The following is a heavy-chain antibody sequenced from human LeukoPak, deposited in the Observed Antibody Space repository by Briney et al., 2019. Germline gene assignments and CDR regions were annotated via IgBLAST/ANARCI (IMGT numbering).Heavy chain of an antibody. V-gene: IGHV4-39*07. CDR1: GGSISSSSYY. J-gene: IGHJ3*02. Sequence: SETLSLTCTVSGGSISSSSYYWGWIRQPPGKGLEGIGYIYHSGSTYYNPSLKSRVTISVDRSKNQFSLTLSSLTAADTAVYSCARAPRITISGVVTGAAFDIWGQGTLVTVSS. CDR2: IYHSGST. CDR3: ARAPRITISGVVTGAAFDI. D-gene: IGHD3-3*01.